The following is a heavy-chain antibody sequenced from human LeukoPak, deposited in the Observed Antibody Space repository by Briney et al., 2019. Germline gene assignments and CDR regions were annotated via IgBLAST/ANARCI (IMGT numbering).Heavy chain of an antibody. J-gene: IGHJ3*02. Sequence: KPSETLSLTRTVSGGSISSEQGNSIRQPPGKGLEWIGCIYYSGRTYYNPSLKSRVSISVDMSKSQFSLRLTSVTAADTAVYYCARKYVSDIWGQGTLVTVSS. CDR3: ARKYVSDI. D-gene: IGHD2-8*01. CDR2: IYYSGRT. V-gene: IGHV4-59*01. CDR1: GGSISSEQ.